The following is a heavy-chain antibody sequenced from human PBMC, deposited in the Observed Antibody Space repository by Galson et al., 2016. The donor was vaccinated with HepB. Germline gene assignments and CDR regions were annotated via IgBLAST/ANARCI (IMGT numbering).Heavy chain of an antibody. Sequence: SLRLSCAASGFTFSNYVMNWVRPAPGKGLDGVSAISGSGTNTYYQHSANGRFTISRANSKNTLFLQMNSLRAEDTAVYYCAKSLLGVTLVSYYYGMDVWGQGTTVTVSS. CDR1: GFTFSNYV. D-gene: IGHD2-21*02. CDR2: ISGSGTNT. J-gene: IGHJ6*02. CDR3: AKSLLGVTLVSYYYGMDV. V-gene: IGHV3-23*01.